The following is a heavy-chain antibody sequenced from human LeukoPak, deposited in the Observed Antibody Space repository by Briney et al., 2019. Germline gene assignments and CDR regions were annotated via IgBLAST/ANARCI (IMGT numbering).Heavy chain of an antibody. V-gene: IGHV3-7*01. D-gene: IGHD5-12*01. Sequence: GGSLRLSCAASGFTFSSYWMSWVRQAPGKGLEWVANIKQDGSEKYYVDSVKGRFTISRDNAKNSLYLQMNSLRAEDTALYYCVSPTADYPFLYYFDSWGQGTLVTVSS. CDR3: VSPTADYPFLYYFDS. CDR1: GFTFSSYW. J-gene: IGHJ4*02. CDR2: IKQDGSEK.